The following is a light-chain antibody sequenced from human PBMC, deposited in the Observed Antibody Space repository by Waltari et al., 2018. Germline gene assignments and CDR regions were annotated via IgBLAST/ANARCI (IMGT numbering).Light chain of an antibody. CDR2: QDN. J-gene: IGLJ2*01. CDR1: KLGNKY. Sequence: YELTQPPSVSVSPGQTASITCTGDKLGNKYASWYQQKPGQSPLLVIYQDNKRPSGIPERFSGSTSGNTATLTISGTQAMDEADYYCQAWDSSTAPFGGGTKLTVL. CDR3: QAWDSSTAP. V-gene: IGLV3-1*01.